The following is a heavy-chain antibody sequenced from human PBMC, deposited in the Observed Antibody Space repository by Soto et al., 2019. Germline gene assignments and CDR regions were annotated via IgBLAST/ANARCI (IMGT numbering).Heavy chain of an antibody. D-gene: IGHD2-2*02. CDR2: TYYRSKWYN. CDR1: GDSVSSNSAA. J-gene: IGHJ5*02. CDR3: ARDPLSYCSSTSCYTRGWFDP. Sequence: PSQTLSLTCVISGDSVSSNSAAWNWIRQSPSRGLEWLGRTYYRSKWYNDYAVSVKSRITINPDTSKNQFSLQLNSVTPEDTAVYYCARDPLSYCSSTSCYTRGWFDPWGQGTLVTVSS. V-gene: IGHV6-1*01.